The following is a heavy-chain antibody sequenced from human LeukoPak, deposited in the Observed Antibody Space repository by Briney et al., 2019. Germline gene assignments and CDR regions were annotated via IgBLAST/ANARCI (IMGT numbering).Heavy chain of an antibody. CDR2: ISYDGSNK. Sequence: PGRSLRLPCAASGFIFSNYVMHWVRQPPGKGLEWVAVISYDGSNKYYADSVKGRFTISRDNSKNTLYLQMNSLRAEDTAVYYCAKASLGGEGDYWGQGTLVTVSS. CDR3: AKASLGGEGDY. J-gene: IGHJ4*02. D-gene: IGHD3-10*01. V-gene: IGHV3-30-3*01. CDR1: GFIFSNYV.